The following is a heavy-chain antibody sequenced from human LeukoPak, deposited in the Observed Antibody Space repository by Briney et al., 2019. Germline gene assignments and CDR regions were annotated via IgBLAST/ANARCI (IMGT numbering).Heavy chain of an antibody. V-gene: IGHV1-46*01. J-gene: IGHJ4*02. CDR3: AREGSGWYYLLF. D-gene: IGHD6-19*01. CDR1: GYIFTNYY. Sequence: ASVKVSCKASGYIFTNYYMHWVRQAPGQGLEWMGIINPSDGSTSYAQKFQGRVTMTRDTSTSTVYMELSSLRSEDTAVYYCAREGSGWYYLLFWGQGTLVTVSS. CDR2: INPSDGST.